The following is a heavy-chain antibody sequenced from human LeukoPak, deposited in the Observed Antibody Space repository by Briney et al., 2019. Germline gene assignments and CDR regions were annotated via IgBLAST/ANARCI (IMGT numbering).Heavy chain of an antibody. J-gene: IGHJ4*02. CDR1: GFTFSTYA. CDR3: ARDLSTVVVSGMGVFDY. CDR2: ISSDRNNQ. D-gene: IGHD4-23*01. V-gene: IGHV3-30-3*01. Sequence: PGGSLRLSCVASGFTFSTYAMHWVRQAPGKGLEWVAVISSDRNNQYYADSVKGRFTVSTDNSKNTLYLQMNSLRGDDTAVYYCARDLSTVVVSGMGVFDYWGQGTLVTVSS.